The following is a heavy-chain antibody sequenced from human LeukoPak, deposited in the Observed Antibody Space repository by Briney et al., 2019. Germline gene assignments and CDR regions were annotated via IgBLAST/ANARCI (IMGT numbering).Heavy chain of an antibody. J-gene: IGHJ4*02. V-gene: IGHV1-18*01. D-gene: IGHD6-13*01. Sequence: ASVKVSCKASGYTFTSYGISWVRQAPGQGLEWMGWISAYNGNTSYAQKLQGRVTMTTDTSTSTAYMELRSLRSDDTAVYYCARPTIPRRYSSSWYGYWGQGTLVTVSS. CDR3: ARPTIPRRYSSSWYGY. CDR2: ISAYNGNT. CDR1: GYTFTSYG.